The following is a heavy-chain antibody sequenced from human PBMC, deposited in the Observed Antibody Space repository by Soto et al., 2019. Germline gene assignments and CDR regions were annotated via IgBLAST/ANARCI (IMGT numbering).Heavy chain of an antibody. CDR3: ATDGTTTGIQYYAMDV. V-gene: IGHV3-23*01. CDR1: GFTLTSYG. Sequence: GGSLRLSCEVSGFTLTSYGMNWVRQAPDKGLEWVSTIGRGGDTYYADSVKGRFTISRDNSKNTLFLQMNSLRAEDTALYFCATDGTTTGIQYYAMDVWGQGTTVTVSS. J-gene: IGHJ6*02. CDR2: IGRGGDT. D-gene: IGHD1-1*01.